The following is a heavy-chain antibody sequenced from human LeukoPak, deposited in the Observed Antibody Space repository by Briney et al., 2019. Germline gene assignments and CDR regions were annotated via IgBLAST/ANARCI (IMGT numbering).Heavy chain of an antibody. D-gene: IGHD3-3*01. CDR1: GFTFSSYG. CDR2: IYSGGST. CDR3: AKSEGGIFGVVMY. Sequence: GGSLRLSCAASGFTFSSYGMSWVRQAPAKGLEWVSVIYSGGSTYYADSVKGRFTISRDNSKNTLYLQMNSLRAEDTAVYYCAKSEGGIFGVVMYWGQGTLVTVSS. J-gene: IGHJ4*02. V-gene: IGHV3-23*03.